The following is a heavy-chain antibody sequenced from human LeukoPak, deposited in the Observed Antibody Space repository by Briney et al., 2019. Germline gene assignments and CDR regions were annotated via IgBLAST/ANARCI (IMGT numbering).Heavy chain of an antibody. CDR2: IPYDGSNK. CDR1: GFTFSSYG. Sequence: GRSLRLSCAASGFTFSSYGMHWVRQAPGKGLEWVAVIPYDGSNKYYADSVKGRFTISRDNSKNTLYLQMNSLRAEDTAVYYCAKDRRYYGSGSYMDYWGQGTLVTVSS. J-gene: IGHJ4*02. D-gene: IGHD3-10*01. CDR3: AKDRRYYGSGSYMDY. V-gene: IGHV3-30*18.